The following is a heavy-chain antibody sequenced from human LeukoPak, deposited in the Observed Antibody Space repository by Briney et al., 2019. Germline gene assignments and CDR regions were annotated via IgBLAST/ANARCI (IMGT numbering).Heavy chain of an antibody. CDR3: ARLDGGGYFDY. CDR2: INTDGTNT. D-gene: IGHD4-23*01. J-gene: IGHJ4*02. V-gene: IGHV3-74*01. CDR1: GFNFNDYA. Sequence: GGSLRLSCAASGFNFNDYAIHWVRHAPGKGLVWISRINTDGTNTKYADFVKGRFTISRDNSKNTLYLQMNSLRAEDTPVYFCARLDGGGYFDYWGQGTLVTVSS.